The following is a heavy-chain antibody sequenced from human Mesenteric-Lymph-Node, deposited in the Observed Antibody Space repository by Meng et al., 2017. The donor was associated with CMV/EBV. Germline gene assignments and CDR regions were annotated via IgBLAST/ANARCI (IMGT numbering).Heavy chain of an antibody. V-gene: IGHV4-59*12. CDR1: GGSISSYY. Sequence: SETLSLTCTVSGGSISSYYWSWIRQPPGRGLEWIGSVSYSGDTDYNPSLKSRVTMSVDTSKSHFFLKMNSVTATDTAVYYCARILNTGINGRGWFGLWGQGILVTVSS. CDR3: ARILNTGINGRGWFGL. D-gene: IGHD1-1*01. CDR2: VSYSGDT. J-gene: IGHJ5*01.